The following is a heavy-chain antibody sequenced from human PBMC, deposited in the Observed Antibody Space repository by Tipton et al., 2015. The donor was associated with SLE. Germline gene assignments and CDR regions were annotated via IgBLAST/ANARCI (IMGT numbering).Heavy chain of an antibody. Sequence: AVSGFTFSSYSMNWVRQAPGKGLEWVSSISSTSSYIYYADSVKGRFTISRDNAKNSLYLQMNSLRAEDSALYYCARDYYDSSGYSYYYYMDVWGKGTTVTVSS. CDR3: ARDYYDSSGYSYYYYMDV. D-gene: IGHD3-22*01. J-gene: IGHJ6*03. V-gene: IGHV3-21*01. CDR1: GFTFSSYS. CDR2: ISSTSSYI.